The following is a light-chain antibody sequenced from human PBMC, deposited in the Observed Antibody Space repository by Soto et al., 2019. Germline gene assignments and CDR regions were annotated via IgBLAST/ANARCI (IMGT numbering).Light chain of an antibody. J-gene: IGLJ2*01. CDR2: RDS. CDR3: QVWDSTTVV. CDR1: NIGAKI. Sequence: SYELTQPLSVSVALGQTAKITCGGVNIGAKIVHWYQQKPGQAPVVVMYRDSTRPSGIPERVSGSNSGNTATLTISRAQAGDEADYYCQVWDSTTVVFGGGTKLTVL. V-gene: IGLV3-9*01.